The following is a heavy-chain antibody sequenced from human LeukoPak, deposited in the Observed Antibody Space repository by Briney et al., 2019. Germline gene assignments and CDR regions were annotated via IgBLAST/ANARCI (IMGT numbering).Heavy chain of an antibody. CDR3: ARGPLGGAMIVDYYYGMDV. D-gene: IGHD3-22*01. V-gene: IGHV4-4*07. Sequence: PSETLSLTCTVSGGSISSYYWSWIRQPAGKGLEWIGRIYTSGSTNYNPSLKSRVTMSVDTSKNQFSLKLSSVTAADTAVYYCARGPLGGAMIVDYYYGMDVWGQGTTVTVSS. J-gene: IGHJ6*02. CDR1: GGSISSYY. CDR2: IYTSGST.